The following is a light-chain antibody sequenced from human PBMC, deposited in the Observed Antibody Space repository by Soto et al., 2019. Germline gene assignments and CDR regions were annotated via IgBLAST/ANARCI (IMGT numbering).Light chain of an antibody. CDR3: SSYTTSSTYV. J-gene: IGLJ1*01. Sequence: QSALTQPASVSGSPGQSITISCTGTSSDVGGFKYVSWYQHHPGKAPKLMIYDVSNRSSGVSNRFSGSKSGNTASLTISGLQPEDEADYYCSSYTTSSTYVFGTGTKVTVL. V-gene: IGLV2-14*03. CDR1: SSDVGGFKY. CDR2: DVS.